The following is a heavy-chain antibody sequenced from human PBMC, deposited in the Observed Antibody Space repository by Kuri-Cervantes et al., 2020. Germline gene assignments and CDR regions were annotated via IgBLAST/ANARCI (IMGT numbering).Heavy chain of an antibody. Sequence: GESLKISCAASGFTFSSYSMNWVRQAPGKGLEWVSSISSSSSYIYYADSVKGRFTISRDNAKNSLYLQMNSLRAEDTAVYYCAREKRGYSYDFYYYYGMDVWGQGTTVTVSS. CDR3: AREKRGYSYDFYYYYGMDV. CDR2: ISSSSSYI. V-gene: IGHV3-21*04. CDR1: GFTFSSYS. J-gene: IGHJ6*02. D-gene: IGHD5-18*01.